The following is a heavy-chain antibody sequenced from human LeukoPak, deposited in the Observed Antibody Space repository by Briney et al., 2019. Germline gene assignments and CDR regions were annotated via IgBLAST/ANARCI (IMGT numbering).Heavy chain of an antibody. CDR2: IYYSGST. CDR1: GGSISSYY. J-gene: IGHJ5*02. CDR3: ARRIAAAGSNWFNP. V-gene: IGHV4-59*08. D-gene: IGHD6-13*01. Sequence: SETLSLTCTVSGGSISSYYWSWIRQPPGKGLEWIGYIYYSGSTNYNPSLKSRVTISVDTSKNQFSLKLSSVTAADTAVYYCARRIAAAGSNWFNPWGQGTLVTVSS.